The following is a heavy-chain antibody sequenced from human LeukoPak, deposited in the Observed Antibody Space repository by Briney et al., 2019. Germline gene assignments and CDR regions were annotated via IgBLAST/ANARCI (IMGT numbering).Heavy chain of an antibody. Sequence: GGSLRLSCAASGFTFSSFGMHWVRQAPAQGLEWMGIINPSGGSTSYAQKFQGRVTKTRDMSTSTVYMELRSLRSEDTAVYYCARGGGDIVVVVAATDSLNWFDPWGQGTLVTVSS. CDR2: INPSGGST. J-gene: IGHJ5*02. V-gene: IGHV1-46*01. CDR1: GFTFSSFG. D-gene: IGHD2-15*01. CDR3: ARGGGDIVVVVAATDSLNWFDP.